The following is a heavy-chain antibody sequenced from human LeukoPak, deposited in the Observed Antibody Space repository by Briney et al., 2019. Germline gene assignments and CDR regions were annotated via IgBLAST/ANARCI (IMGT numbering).Heavy chain of an antibody. CDR3: ARHVGRLVSDY. CDR1: GYSFTSYW. CDR2: IYPGDSDT. J-gene: IGHJ4*02. Sequence: GESLKISCKGSGYSFTSYWIGWVRQMPGEGLEWMGIIYPGDSDTRYTPSFQGQVTISADKSTSTAYRQWSSLKASDTAMYYCARHVGRLVSDYWGQGTLVTVSS. D-gene: IGHD6-19*01. V-gene: IGHV5-51*01.